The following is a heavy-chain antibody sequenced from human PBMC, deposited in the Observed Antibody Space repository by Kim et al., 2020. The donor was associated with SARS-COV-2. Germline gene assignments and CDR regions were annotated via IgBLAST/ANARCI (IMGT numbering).Heavy chain of an antibody. CDR3: ARDRGFKAYYYGMDV. J-gene: IGHJ6*02. CDR1: GYTFTSYY. D-gene: IGHD3-10*01. CDR2: INPSGGST. Sequence: ASVKVSCKASGYTFTSYYVHWVRQAPGQGLEWMGIINPSGGSTSYAQKFQGRVTMTRDTSTSTVYMELSSLRSEDTAVYYCARDRGFKAYYYGMDVWGQGTTVTVSS. V-gene: IGHV1-46*01.